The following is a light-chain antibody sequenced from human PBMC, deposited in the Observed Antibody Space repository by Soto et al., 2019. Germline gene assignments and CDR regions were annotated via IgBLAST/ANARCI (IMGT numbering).Light chain of an antibody. CDR2: CAS. V-gene: IGKV3-20*01. CDR1: QSVSNNY. Sequence: EIVLTQSPGTLSLSPGERATLSCRASQSVSNNYLAWHQQKPGQAPRLLIYCASNRATGIPDRFSGSGSGTDFTLTVRRLEPEDFTVYCCQQYGSSHLWTFGRGTKVDIK. CDR3: QQYGSSHLWT. J-gene: IGKJ1*01.